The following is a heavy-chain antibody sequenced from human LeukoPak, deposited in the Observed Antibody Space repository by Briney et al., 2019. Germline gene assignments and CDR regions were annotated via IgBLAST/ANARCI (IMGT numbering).Heavy chain of an antibody. D-gene: IGHD6-19*01. J-gene: IGHJ4*02. CDR3: TGGPDSSGWYSTLFY. Sequence: GGSLRLSCAASGFTFSSYSMNWVRQAPGKGLEWVSSISGSSSYIYYADSVKGRFTISRDNAKNSLYLQMNSLRAEDTAVYYCTGGPDSSGWYSTLFYRGQGALVTVSS. CDR1: GFTFSSYS. V-gene: IGHV3-21*01. CDR2: ISGSSSYI.